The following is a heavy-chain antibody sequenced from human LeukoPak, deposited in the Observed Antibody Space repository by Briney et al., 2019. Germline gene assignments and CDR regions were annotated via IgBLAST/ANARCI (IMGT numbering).Heavy chain of an antibody. CDR1: GGSISSYY. D-gene: IGHD3-9*01. CDR3: ARESRLVKNWFDP. CDR2: IYYSGST. Sequence: PSETLSLTCTVSGGSISSYYWSWIRQPPGKGLEWIGYIYYSGSTNYNPSLKSRVTISVDTSKNQFSLKLSSVTAADTAVYYCARESRLVKNWFDPWGQGTLVTVSS. J-gene: IGHJ5*02. V-gene: IGHV4-59*01.